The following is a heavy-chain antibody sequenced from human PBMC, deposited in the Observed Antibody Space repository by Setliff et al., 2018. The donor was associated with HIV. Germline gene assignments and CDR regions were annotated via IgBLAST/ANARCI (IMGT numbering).Heavy chain of an antibody. J-gene: IGHJ6*03. V-gene: IGHV4-34*01. D-gene: IGHD6-13*01. Sequence: SETLSLTCAVHGGSLGGYYWSWVRQPPGKGLEWIGEINHSGSTNYNPSLKSRVTISIDASKNHFSLKLSSVTAADTAVYYCARHRDPPGTSWIYYYYYMDLWGEGTTVTVSS. CDR2: INHSGST. CDR3: ARHRDPPGTSWIYYYYYMDL. CDR1: GGSLGGYY.